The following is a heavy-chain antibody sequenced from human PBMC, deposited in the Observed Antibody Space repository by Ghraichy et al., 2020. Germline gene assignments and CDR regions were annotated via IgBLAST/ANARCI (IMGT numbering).Heavy chain of an antibody. D-gene: IGHD3-16*02. CDR3: VRASDVHKPFDP. CDR2: IDHSGST. J-gene: IGHJ5*02. CDR1: GVSIATAGHS. Sequence: SETLSLTCTVSGVSIATAGHSWTWIRQAPGKGLEWVGNIDHSGSTHLNESLKSRLTISVDKWENQFSLSLTSVTAADTAVYYCVRASDVHKPFDPWGPGIPVTVSS. V-gene: IGHV4-30-2*01.